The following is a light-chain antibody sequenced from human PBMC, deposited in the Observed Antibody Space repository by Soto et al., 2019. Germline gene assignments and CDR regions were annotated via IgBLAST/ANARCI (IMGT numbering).Light chain of an antibody. Sequence: QSVLTQPRSVSGSPGQSVTISCTGTSIDVGGYNYVSWHQQHPGKAPKVMIYDVSKRPSGVPDRFSGSKSGNTASLTISGLQAEDEADYYCCSYAGSPYVFGTGTKVTVL. CDR2: DVS. CDR1: SIDVGGYNY. CDR3: CSYAGSPYV. V-gene: IGLV2-11*01. J-gene: IGLJ1*01.